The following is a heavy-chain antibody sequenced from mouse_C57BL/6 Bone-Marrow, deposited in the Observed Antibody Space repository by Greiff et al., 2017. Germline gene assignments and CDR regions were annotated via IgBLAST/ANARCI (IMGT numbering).Heavy chain of an antibody. Sequence: QVQLKQSGPGLVQPSQSLSITCTVSGFSLTSSGVHWVRQSPGKGLEWLGVIWRGGSTEYNAAFMSRLSITQDNSKSQAFFKMNSLQADDTAIYYGAKTIYKSYAMDSGGQGTSVTVSS. CDR3: AKTIYKSYAMDS. CDR1: GFSLTSSG. J-gene: IGHJ4*01. V-gene: IGHV2-5*01. CDR2: IWRGGST. D-gene: IGHD1-3*01.